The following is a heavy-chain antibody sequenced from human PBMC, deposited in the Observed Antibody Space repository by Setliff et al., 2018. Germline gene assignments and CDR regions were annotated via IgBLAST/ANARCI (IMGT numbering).Heavy chain of an antibody. J-gene: IGHJ4*02. V-gene: IGHV4-39*01. CDR1: DVSISSSSFY. CDR2: IYYSGST. D-gene: IGHD3-3*01. Sequence: SETLSLTCTVSDVSISSSSFYWAWVRQPPGKGLEWIGSIYYSGSTYYNPSLTSRVTISVDTSNNQFSLNLRSVTAADTAIYYCARHFRSSEVQFLEYLTDYYFDSWGQGTLVTVS. CDR3: ARHFRSSEVQFLEYLTDYYFDS.